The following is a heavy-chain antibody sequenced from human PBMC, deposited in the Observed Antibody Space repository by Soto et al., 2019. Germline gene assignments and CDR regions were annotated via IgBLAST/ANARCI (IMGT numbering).Heavy chain of an antibody. J-gene: IGHJ6*02. CDR1: GRSFSSYA. Sequence: ASVQVSGKASGRSFSSYAISWLRHAPGQGLEWMGAIIPIFGTASYAQKFQGRVTITADESTRTAYMELSSLRSEDTAVYYCAREILTGYSPYYGMDVWGQGTTVTVSS. CDR2: IIPIFGTA. CDR3: AREILTGYSPYYGMDV. D-gene: IGHD3-9*01. V-gene: IGHV1-69*13.